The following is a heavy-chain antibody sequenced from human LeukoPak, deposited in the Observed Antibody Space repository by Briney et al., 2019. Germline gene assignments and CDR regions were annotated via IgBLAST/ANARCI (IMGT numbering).Heavy chain of an antibody. Sequence: ASVKLSCKASGYIFTDRYLHWVRQAPGQGPEWMGWISPNSGGTKYAQKFRGRVTMTRATSINAAYMELCRLRSDDTAVYYCARVSRFYYDSSGDFDYWGPGTQVIVSS. CDR3: ARVSRFYYDSSGDFDY. J-gene: IGHJ4*02. CDR1: GYIFTDRY. CDR2: ISPNSGGT. D-gene: IGHD3-22*01. V-gene: IGHV1-2*02.